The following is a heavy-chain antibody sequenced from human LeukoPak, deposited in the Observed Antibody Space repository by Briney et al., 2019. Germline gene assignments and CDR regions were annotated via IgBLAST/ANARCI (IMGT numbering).Heavy chain of an antibody. J-gene: IGHJ6*02. CDR2: MNPNSGAT. Sequence: ASVKVSCKASGYTFTSYDFNWLRQATGQGPEWMGWMNPNSGATGYAQKSQGRVTITRDTSASTAYMELSSLRSEDTAVYYCARLEVDAPGYYYYGMDVWGQGTTVTVSS. D-gene: IGHD1-1*01. CDR3: ARLEVDAPGYYYYGMDV. CDR1: GYTFTSYD. V-gene: IGHV1-8*01.